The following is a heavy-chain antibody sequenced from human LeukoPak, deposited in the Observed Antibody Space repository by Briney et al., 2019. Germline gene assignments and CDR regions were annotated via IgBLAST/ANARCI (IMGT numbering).Heavy chain of an antibody. Sequence: GGSLRLSCAASGFTFSSYSMNWVRQAPGNGLEWISYSGSGGSTIYYADSVKGRFTISRDNAKNSLHLQMHSLSAEDTAVYYCARGEQDMATMSIDYWGQGALVTVSS. D-gene: IGHD5-24*01. J-gene: IGHJ4*02. V-gene: IGHV3-48*04. CDR2: SGSGGSTI. CDR3: ARGEQDMATMSIDY. CDR1: GFTFSSYS.